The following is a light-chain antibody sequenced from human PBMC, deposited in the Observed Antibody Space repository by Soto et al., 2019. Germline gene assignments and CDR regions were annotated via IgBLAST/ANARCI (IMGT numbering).Light chain of an antibody. CDR3: QSYDSSRVV. Sequence: QSVLAQPPSVSGAPGQWVTMSCTGSSSNIGAGYDVHWYQQLPGTAPKLLIYGNSNRPSGVPDRFSGSKSGTSASLAITGLQAEDEADYYCQSYDSSRVVFGGGTKLTVL. V-gene: IGLV1-40*01. J-gene: IGLJ2*01. CDR1: SSNIGAGYD. CDR2: GNS.